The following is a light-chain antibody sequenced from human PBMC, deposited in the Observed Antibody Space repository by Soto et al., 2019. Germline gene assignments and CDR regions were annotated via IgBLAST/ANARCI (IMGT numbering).Light chain of an antibody. Sequence: EIVMTQSPATLSLSPGERATHSCRASQSVSSTLAWYQQKPGQAPRLLIYGASSRATGIPDRFSGSGSGTDFTLTISRLEPEDFAVYYCQQYGSSPITFGQGTRPAI. V-gene: IGKV3-20*01. CDR3: QQYGSSPIT. CDR2: GAS. J-gene: IGKJ5*01. CDR1: QSVSST.